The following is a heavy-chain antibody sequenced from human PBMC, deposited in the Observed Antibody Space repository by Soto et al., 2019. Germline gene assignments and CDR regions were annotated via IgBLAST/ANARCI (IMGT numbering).Heavy chain of an antibody. CDR1: GFTFSTSS. D-gene: IGHD3-3*01. CDR2: ISRSSNTI. CDR3: ARVIWSGYLTSDY. V-gene: IGHV3-48*02. J-gene: IGHJ4*02. Sequence: EVQLVESGGGLGQPGGSLRLSWVVSGFTFSTSSMNWVRQAPGKGLEWVSYISRSSNTIYADAVKGRFTISRDNAKNSLYLQMNSLRDEDTAVYYCARVIWSGYLTSDYWGQGTLVTVSS.